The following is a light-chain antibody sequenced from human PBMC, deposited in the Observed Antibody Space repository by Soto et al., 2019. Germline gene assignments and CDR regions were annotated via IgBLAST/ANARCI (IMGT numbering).Light chain of an antibody. CDR2: DAS. Sequence: DLPMTQSPSSLSASVGDRVTITCQASQDISKYLNWYQQKPGKAPKLLIYDASNLETGVPSRFSGSGSGTHFTFTISSLQPEDIAIYYCQQYDNLPRNTFGQGTKLEIK. J-gene: IGKJ2*01. CDR3: QQYDNLPRNT. CDR1: QDISKY. V-gene: IGKV1-33*01.